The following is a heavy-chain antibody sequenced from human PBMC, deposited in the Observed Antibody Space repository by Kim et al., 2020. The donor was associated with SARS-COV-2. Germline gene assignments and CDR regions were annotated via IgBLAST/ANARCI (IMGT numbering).Heavy chain of an antibody. CDR2: ISPDNGNT. V-gene: IGHV1-18*01. CDR3: ARDEVNILVVPAAIPFDY. CDR1: GYTFTTHG. J-gene: IGHJ4*02. D-gene: IGHD2-2*02. Sequence: ASVKVSCKASGYTFTTHGISWLRQAPGQGLEWMGWISPDNGNTKYAEKFQGRVTMTTDTSTSSAYMELKSLRSDDTAIYYCARDEVNILVVPAAIPFDYWGPGTLVTVSS.